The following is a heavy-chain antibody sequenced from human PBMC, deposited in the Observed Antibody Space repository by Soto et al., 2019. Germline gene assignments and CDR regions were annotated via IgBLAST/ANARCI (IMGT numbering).Heavy chain of an antibody. CDR2: INHSGST. Sequence: ETLSLTCAVYGGSFSGYYWSWIRQPPGKGLEWIGEINHSGSTNYNPSLKSRVTISVDTSKNQVSLNLSSLTAADTAIYYCARANWYFEYWGQGTLVTVSS. CDR1: GGSFSGYY. V-gene: IGHV4-34*01. D-gene: IGHD7-27*01. CDR3: ARANWYFEY. J-gene: IGHJ4*02.